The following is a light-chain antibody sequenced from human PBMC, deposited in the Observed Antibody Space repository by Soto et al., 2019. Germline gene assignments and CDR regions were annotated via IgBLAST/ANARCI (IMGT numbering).Light chain of an antibody. V-gene: IGKV1-5*03. CDR2: KAS. Sequence: LQMTQSPSTLSASVGDRVTITCRASQSISSWLAWYQQKPGKAPKLLIYKASSLESGVPSRFSGSGSGTEFTLTISSLQPDDFATCYCQQYNSYSTPWTPGQGTKVYIK. CDR3: QQYNSYSTPWT. CDR1: QSISSW. J-gene: IGKJ1*01.